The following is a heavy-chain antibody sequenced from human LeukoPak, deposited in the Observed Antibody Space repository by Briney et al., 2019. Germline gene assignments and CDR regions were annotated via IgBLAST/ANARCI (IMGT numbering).Heavy chain of an antibody. V-gene: IGHV3-30*18. CDR3: AKLPQPNYDFWSGYLFDYYYYGMDV. CDR1: GFTFSSYG. D-gene: IGHD3-3*01. Sequence: TGGSLRLSCATSGFTFSSYGMHWVRQAPGKGLEWVAVISYDGSNKYYADSVKGRFTISRDNSKNTLYLQMNSLRAEDTAVYYCAKLPQPNYDFWSGYLFDYYYYGMDVWGQGTTVTVSS. J-gene: IGHJ6*02. CDR2: ISYDGSNK.